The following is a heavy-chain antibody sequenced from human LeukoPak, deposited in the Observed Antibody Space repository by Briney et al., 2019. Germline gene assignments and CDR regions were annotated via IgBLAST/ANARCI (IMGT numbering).Heavy chain of an antibody. CDR1: GFTFSSYG. Sequence: PGRSLRLSCAASGFTFSSYGMHWVRQAPGKGLEWVAVISYDGSNKYYADSVKGRFTISRDNSKNTLYLQMNSLRAEDTAVYYCARVYSSGWYNWFDPWGQGTLVTVSS. D-gene: IGHD6-19*01. CDR2: ISYDGSNK. CDR3: ARVYSSGWYNWFDP. J-gene: IGHJ5*02. V-gene: IGHV3-30*03.